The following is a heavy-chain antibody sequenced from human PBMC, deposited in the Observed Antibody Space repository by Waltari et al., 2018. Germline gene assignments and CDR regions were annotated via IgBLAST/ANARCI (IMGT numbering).Heavy chain of an antibody. Sequence: QVQLQESGPGLVKPSETLSLTCTVSGGSISSYYWSWLRQPPGKGLEWIGYIYYSGSTNYNPSLKSRVTISVDTSKNQFSLKLSSVTAADTAVYYCARDRGGRGAYYYYYGMDVWGQGTTVTVSS. V-gene: IGHV4-59*01. D-gene: IGHD3-10*01. CDR3: ARDRGGRGAYYYYYGMDV. J-gene: IGHJ6*02. CDR2: IYYSGST. CDR1: GGSISSYY.